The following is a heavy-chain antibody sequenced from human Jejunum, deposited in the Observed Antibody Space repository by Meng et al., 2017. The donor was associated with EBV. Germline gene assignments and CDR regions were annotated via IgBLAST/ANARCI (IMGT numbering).Heavy chain of an antibody. J-gene: IGHJ4*02. Sequence: VELQRWRGGLLGPTETLSCACAVYGGSFSGDYWSWVRQHPGRGLEYIGEVQLSGITNYTPSLKSRVTMSVEAYKNQFSLRLTSVTAADTAVYYCARRTGDYVVGYWGQGTLVTVSS. CDR3: ARRTGDYVVGY. CDR2: VQLSGIT. D-gene: IGHD2-8*02. V-gene: IGHV4-34*02. CDR1: GGSFSGDY.